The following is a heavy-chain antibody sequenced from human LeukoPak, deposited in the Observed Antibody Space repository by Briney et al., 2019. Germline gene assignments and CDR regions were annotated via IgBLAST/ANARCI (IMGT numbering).Heavy chain of an antibody. Sequence: ASVKVSCKASGYTFTSYYMHWVRQAPGQGLEWMGIINPSGSSTSYAQKFQGRVTMTRDTSTSTVYMELCSLRSEDTAVYYCVMYYYDSSGPGDWGQGTLVTVSS. CDR3: VMYYYDSSGPGD. CDR1: GYTFTSYY. CDR2: INPSGSST. D-gene: IGHD3-22*01. V-gene: IGHV1-46*01. J-gene: IGHJ4*02.